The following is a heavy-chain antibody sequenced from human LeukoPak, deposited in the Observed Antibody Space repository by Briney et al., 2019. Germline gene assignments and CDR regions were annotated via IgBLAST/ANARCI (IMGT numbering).Heavy chain of an antibody. Sequence: ASVKVSCKASGYTFTSYGISWVRQAPGQGLEWMGWISAYNGNTNYAQKLQGRVTMTTDTSTSTAYMELRSLRSDDTAVYYCAGPSSGWYCLDYWGQGTLATVSS. CDR1: GYTFTSYG. D-gene: IGHD6-19*01. V-gene: IGHV1-18*01. CDR3: AGPSSGWYCLDY. CDR2: ISAYNGNT. J-gene: IGHJ4*02.